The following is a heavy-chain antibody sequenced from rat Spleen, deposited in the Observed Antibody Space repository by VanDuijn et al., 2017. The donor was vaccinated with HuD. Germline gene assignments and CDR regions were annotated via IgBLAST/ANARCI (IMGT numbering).Heavy chain of an antibody. CDR2: IRTKSNNYAR. D-gene: IGHD1-1*01. CDR1: GFTFSKAA. J-gene: IGHJ2*01. CDR3: TADTTVSPAPFDS. V-gene: IGHV10-5*01. Sequence: VQLVESGGGLVQPKESLNISCAVSGFTFSKAAMFWVRQAPGKGLEWIARIRTKSNNYARYYADSVKGRFIISRDDSKGMVYLQMDNLKTEDTAMYYCTADTTVSPAPFDSWGQGVMVTVSS.